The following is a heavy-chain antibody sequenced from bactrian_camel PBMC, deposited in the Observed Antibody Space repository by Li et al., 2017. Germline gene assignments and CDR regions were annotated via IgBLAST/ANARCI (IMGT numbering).Heavy chain of an antibody. CDR3: VRAASSQMGWADFGY. J-gene: IGHJ6*01. D-gene: IGHD5*01. Sequence: VQLVESGGGSVQAGGSLRLSCAASGFTFSSSDMSWGRQIPGKGLEWVSGIDTGGGNTYYDDAVKGRFTISRDNAKNTVYLQMNSLKPEDTAVYYCVRAASSQMGWADFGYWGQGTQVTVS. V-gene: IGHV3S40*01. CDR2: IDTGGGNT. CDR1: GFTFSSSD.